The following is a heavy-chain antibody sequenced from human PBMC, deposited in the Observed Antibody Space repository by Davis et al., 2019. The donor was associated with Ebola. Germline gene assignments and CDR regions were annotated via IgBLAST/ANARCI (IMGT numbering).Heavy chain of an antibody. Sequence: SVKVSCKASGGTFSSYTISWVRQAPGQGLEWMGRIIPILGIANYAQKFQGRVTITADKSTSTAYMELSSLRSEDTAVYYCARGIGFGENFDYWGQGTLVTVSS. CDR1: GGTFSSYT. V-gene: IGHV1-69*02. CDR2: IIPILGIA. D-gene: IGHD3-10*01. CDR3: ARGIGFGENFDY. J-gene: IGHJ4*02.